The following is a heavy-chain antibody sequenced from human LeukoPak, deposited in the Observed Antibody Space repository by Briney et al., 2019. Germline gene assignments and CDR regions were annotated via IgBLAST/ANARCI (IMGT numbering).Heavy chain of an antibody. V-gene: IGHV3-30*02. Sequence: GGSLRLSCAASGFTFSSYGMHWVRQAPGKGLEWVAFIRYDGSNKYYADSVKGRFTISRDNPKNTLYLQMGSLRTEDTAVYYCARSTRYFGSAMYYFDDWGQGTLVTVSS. D-gene: IGHD3-10*01. J-gene: IGHJ4*02. CDR1: GFTFSSYG. CDR3: ARSTRYFGSAMYYFDD. CDR2: IRYDGSNK.